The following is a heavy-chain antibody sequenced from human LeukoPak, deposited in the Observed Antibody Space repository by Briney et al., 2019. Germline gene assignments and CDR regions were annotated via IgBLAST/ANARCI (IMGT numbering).Heavy chain of an antibody. CDR2: VSAYNGNT. Sequence: ASVKVSCKASGYTFTSYGISWVRQAPGQGLEWMGWVSAYNGNTNYAQKLQGRVTMTTDTSTSTAYMELRSLRSDDTAVYYCAKSGVTIFGVVIADIWGQGTMVTVSS. CDR3: AKSGVTIFGVVIADI. V-gene: IGHV1-18*01. CDR1: GYTFTSYG. D-gene: IGHD3-3*01. J-gene: IGHJ3*02.